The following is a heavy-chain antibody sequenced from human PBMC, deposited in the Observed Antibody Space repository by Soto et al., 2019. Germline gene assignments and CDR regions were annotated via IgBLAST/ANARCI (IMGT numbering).Heavy chain of an antibody. CDR2: INHSGST. D-gene: IGHD2-8*02. Sequence: SDTLSLTCAVYGGSFSGYYWTWIRQPPGTGLEWIGEINHSGSTNYNPSLKSRVTISVDTSKNQFSLKLTSVTAADTAVYYCARDKITGLFHYWAQGTLVNVS. CDR1: GGSFSGYY. J-gene: IGHJ4*02. V-gene: IGHV4-34*01. CDR3: ARDKITGLFHY.